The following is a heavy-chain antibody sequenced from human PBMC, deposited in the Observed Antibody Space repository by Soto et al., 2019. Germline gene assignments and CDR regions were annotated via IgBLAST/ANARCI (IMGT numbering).Heavy chain of an antibody. CDR1: GGSVSSGDYF. V-gene: IGHV4-30-4*01. CDR2: IYDSGSS. D-gene: IGHD5-12*01. J-gene: IGHJ4*02. CDR3: AREKGYISGPKNFDS. Sequence: SSETLSLTCTVSGGSVSSGDYFWSWIRQPPGKGLEWIGYIYDSGSSYYNPSLKSRVTMSVDMSKNQFSLKLRSVTAADTAMYYCAREKGYISGPKNFDSWGQGTLVTVSS.